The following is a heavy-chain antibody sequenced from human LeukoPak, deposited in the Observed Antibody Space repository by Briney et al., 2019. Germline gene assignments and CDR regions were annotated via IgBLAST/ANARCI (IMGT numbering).Heavy chain of an antibody. V-gene: IGHV1-24*01. J-gene: IGHJ4*02. D-gene: IGHD1-26*01. CDR2: FDSEDGET. CDR3: ATGPSYKEGELHRNDY. Sequence: ASVKVSCKVSVYTLTQLSMHWVRQAAGKGVEGVGGFDSEDGETIYAQKFQGRVTMTEDTSTDTAYIELSSLRSEDTAAYYCATGPSYKEGELHRNDYWGQGTLVTVSS. CDR1: VYTLTQLS.